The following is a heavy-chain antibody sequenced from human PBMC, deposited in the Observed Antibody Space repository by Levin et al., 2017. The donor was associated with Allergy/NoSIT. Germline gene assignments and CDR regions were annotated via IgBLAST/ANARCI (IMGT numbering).Heavy chain of an antibody. CDR3: ARDRRYYYGSGIQDY. CDR2: ISYDGSNK. V-gene: IGHV3-30-3*01. Sequence: GSLRLSCAASGFTFSSYAMHWVRQAPGKGLEWVAVISYDGSNKYYADSVKGRFTISRDNSKNTLYLQMNSLRAEDTAVYYCARDRRYYYGSGIQDYWGQGTLVTVSS. CDR1: GFTFSSYA. D-gene: IGHD3-10*01. J-gene: IGHJ4*02.